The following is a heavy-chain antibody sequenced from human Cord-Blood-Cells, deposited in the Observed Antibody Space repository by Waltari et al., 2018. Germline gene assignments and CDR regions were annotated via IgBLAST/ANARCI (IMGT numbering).Heavy chain of an antibody. CDR3: ARDIERAELGIGY. CDR2: INPNSGGT. Sequence: QVQLVQSGAEVKKPGASVKVSCKASGYTFTGYYMHWVRQAPGQGLEWMGWINPNSGGTNYAQTFQGRVTMTRDTSISTAYMELSRLRSDDTAVYYCARDIERAELGIGYWGQGTLVTVSS. D-gene: IGHD7-27*01. V-gene: IGHV1-2*02. J-gene: IGHJ4*02. CDR1: GYTFTGYY.